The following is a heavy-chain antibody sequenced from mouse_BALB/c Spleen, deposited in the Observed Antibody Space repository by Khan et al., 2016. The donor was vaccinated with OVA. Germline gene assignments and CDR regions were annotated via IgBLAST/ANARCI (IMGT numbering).Heavy chain of an antibody. CDR3: ARAYYANYREAMDY. V-gene: IGHV2-6-7*01. CDR1: GFSLTGYG. J-gene: IGHJ4*01. CDR2: IWGDGST. D-gene: IGHD2-10*01. Sequence: VELVESGPGPVAPSQSLSITCPVSGFSLTGYGVNWVRQPPGKGLEWLGMIWGDGSTDYNSALKSRLSISKDNSKSQVFLKMNSLQTDDTARYYCARAYYANYREAMDYWGQGTSVTVSS.